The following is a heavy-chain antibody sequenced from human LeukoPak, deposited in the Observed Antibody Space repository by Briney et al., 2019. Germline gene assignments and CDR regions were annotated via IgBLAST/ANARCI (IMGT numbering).Heavy chain of an antibody. J-gene: IGHJ6*02. CDR1: GYTFTDYY. V-gene: IGHV1-2*02. CDR2: INPNSGGT. Sequence: ASVKVSCKTSGYTFTDYYMHWVRQAPGQGLEWMGWINPNSGGTKYAQNFQGRVTMTRDTSINTAYVELSSLRSDDTAVYYCARCWTSTCYHGMDVWGQGTTVTVSS. D-gene: IGHD6-13*01. CDR3: ARCWTSTCYHGMDV.